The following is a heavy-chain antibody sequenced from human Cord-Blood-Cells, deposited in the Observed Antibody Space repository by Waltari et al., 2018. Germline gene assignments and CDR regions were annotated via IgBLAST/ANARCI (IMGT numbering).Heavy chain of an antibody. Sequence: QVQLVESGGGVVQPGRSLRLSCAVSGFTFSSYGMHWVRQAPGKGLEWVAVIWYDGSNKYYADSVKGRFTISRDNSKNTLYLQMNSLRAEDTAVYYCARGYSGYDPYYFDYWGQGTLVTVSS. D-gene: IGHD5-12*01. CDR1: GFTFSSYG. V-gene: IGHV3-33*01. CDR3: ARGYSGYDPYYFDY. J-gene: IGHJ4*02. CDR2: IWYDGSNK.